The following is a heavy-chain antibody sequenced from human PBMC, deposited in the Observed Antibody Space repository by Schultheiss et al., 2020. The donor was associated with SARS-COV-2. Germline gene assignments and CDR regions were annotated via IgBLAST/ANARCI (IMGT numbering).Heavy chain of an antibody. J-gene: IGHJ4*02. CDR1: GFTFSSYA. CDR2: ISGSGGST. V-gene: IGHV3-23*01. Sequence: GSLSLSCAASGFTFSSYAMSWVRQAPGKGLEWVSAISGSGGSTYYADSVKGRFTISRDNSKNTLYLQMNSLRAEDTAVYYCAKSQPSPPMIVVVITPFDYWGQGTLVTVSS. CDR3: AKSQPSPPMIVVVITPFDY. D-gene: IGHD3-22*01.